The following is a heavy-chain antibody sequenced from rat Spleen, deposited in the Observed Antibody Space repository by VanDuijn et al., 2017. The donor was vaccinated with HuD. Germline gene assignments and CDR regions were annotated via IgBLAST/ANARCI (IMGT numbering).Heavy chain of an antibody. Sequence: EVQLVESGGGLVQPGRSLKHSCAASRFTLSDHYMAWVRQDPKKGLEWLASISYEGSGTYYGDSAKGRFTISRDNAKSTLFLQMNSLRSVDTATYYCARMDGSFDYWGQGVMVTVSS. CDR2: ISYEGSGT. CDR3: ARMDGSFDY. V-gene: IGHV5-22*01. J-gene: IGHJ2*01. D-gene: IGHD1-7*01. CDR1: RFTLSDHY.